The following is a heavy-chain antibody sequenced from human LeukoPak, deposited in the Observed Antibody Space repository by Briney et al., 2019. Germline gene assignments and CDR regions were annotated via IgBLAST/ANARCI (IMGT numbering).Heavy chain of an antibody. Sequence: PGGSLRLSCAASGFTFSNYEMNWIRQAPGKGLEWISYISNSGNTKYYADSVKGRFSISRDNANNSAYLQMNNLRAEDTAVYYCAAVIDYWGQGTLVTVSS. CDR3: AAVIDY. CDR2: ISNSGNTK. CDR1: GFTFSNYE. J-gene: IGHJ4*02. V-gene: IGHV3-48*03.